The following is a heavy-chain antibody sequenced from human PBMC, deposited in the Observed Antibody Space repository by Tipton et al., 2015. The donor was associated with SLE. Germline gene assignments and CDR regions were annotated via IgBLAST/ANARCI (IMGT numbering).Heavy chain of an antibody. J-gene: IGHJ3*02. Sequence: TLSLTCTVSGGSISSGDYYWSWIRQPPGKGLEWIGSIYYSGSTYYNPSLKSRVTISVDTSKNQFSLKLSSVTAADTAVYYCARVLVSPGAFDIWGQGTMVTVSS. D-gene: IGHD6-6*01. V-gene: IGHV4-39*07. CDR3: ARVLVSPGAFDI. CDR1: GGSISSGDYY. CDR2: IYYSGST.